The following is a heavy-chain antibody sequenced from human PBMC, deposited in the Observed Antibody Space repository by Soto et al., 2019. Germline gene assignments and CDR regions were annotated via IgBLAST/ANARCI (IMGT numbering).Heavy chain of an antibody. CDR2: ISAYNGNT. CDR1: GYMFISYG. CDR3: VRDLDGSGSYYTDY. J-gene: IGHJ4*02. V-gene: IGHV1-18*01. D-gene: IGHD3-10*01. Sequence: GASVKVSCKASGYMFISYGINWVRQAPGQGLEWMGWISAYNGNTKYAQNLQGRVTMTTDTSTSTAYMEMRSLRSDDTAVYYCVRDLDGSGSYYTDYWGPGXLVTVYS.